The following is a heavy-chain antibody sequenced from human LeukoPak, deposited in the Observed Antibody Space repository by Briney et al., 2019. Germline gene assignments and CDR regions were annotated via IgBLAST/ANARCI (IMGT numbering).Heavy chain of an antibody. D-gene: IGHD6-19*01. J-gene: IGHJ4*02. Sequence: ASVKVSCKASGYTFTSYGISWVRQAPGQGLEWMGWISAYNGNTNYAQKLQGRVTMTRDTSTSTVYMELSSLRSEDTAVYYCAAPSGYSSGLDYWGQGTLVTVSS. CDR3: AAPSGYSSGLDY. V-gene: IGHV1-18*01. CDR2: ISAYNGNT. CDR1: GYTFTSYG.